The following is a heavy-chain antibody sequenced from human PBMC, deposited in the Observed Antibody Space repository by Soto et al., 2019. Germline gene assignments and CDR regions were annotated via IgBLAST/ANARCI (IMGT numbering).Heavy chain of an antibody. CDR1: GFTFSSYW. Sequence: PGGSLRLSCAASGFTFSSYWMHWVRQAPGKGLVWVSRINSDGSSTSYADSVKGRFTISRDNAKNTLYLQMNSLRAEDTAVYYCSREERYFDWSHYYYYGMDVWGQGTTVTVSS. V-gene: IGHV3-74*01. CDR3: SREERYFDWSHYYYYGMDV. D-gene: IGHD3-9*01. CDR2: INSDGSST. J-gene: IGHJ6*02.